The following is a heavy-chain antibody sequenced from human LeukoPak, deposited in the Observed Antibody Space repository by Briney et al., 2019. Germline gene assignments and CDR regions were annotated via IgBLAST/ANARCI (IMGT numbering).Heavy chain of an antibody. V-gene: IGHV4-39*01. D-gene: IGHD2-2*02. J-gene: IGHJ4*02. CDR3: ARFGLGYCSSTSCYKGDY. CDR1: GGSISSSSYY. Sequence: SETLSLTCTVSGGSISSSSYYWGWIRQPPGKGLEWIGSIYYSGSTYYNPSLKSRVTISVDTSKNQFSLKLSSVTAADTAVYYCARFGLGYCSSTSCYKGDYWGQGTLVTVSS. CDR2: IYYSGST.